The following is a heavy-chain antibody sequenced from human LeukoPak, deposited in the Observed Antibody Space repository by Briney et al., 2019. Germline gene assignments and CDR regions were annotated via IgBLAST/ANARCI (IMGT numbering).Heavy chain of an antibody. D-gene: IGHD3-10*01. J-gene: IGHJ5*02. CDR2: ISGSGGST. V-gene: IGHV3-23*01. Sequence: GGSLRLSCAASGFTFSSYAMSWVRQAPGKGLEWVSAISGSGGSTYYADSVKGRFTISRDNSKNTLYLQMNSLRAEDTAVYYCAFRIWFGESYAWGQGTLVTVSS. CDR1: GFTFSSYA. CDR3: AFRIWFGESYA.